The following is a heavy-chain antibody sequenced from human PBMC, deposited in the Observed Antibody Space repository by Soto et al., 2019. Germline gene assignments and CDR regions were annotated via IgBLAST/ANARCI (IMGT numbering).Heavy chain of an antibody. CDR1: GFTFSSYA. CDR3: ASLIPPTGLQLWPPDDY. D-gene: IGHD5-18*01. J-gene: IGHJ4*02. V-gene: IGHV3-30-3*01. CDR2: ISYDGSNK. Sequence: QVQLVESGGGVVQPGRSLRLSCAASGFTFSSYAMHWVRQAPGKGLEWVAVISYDGSNKYYADSVKGRFTISRDNSKNTLYLQMNSLRAEDTAVYYCASLIPPTGLQLWPPDDYWGQGTLVTVSS.